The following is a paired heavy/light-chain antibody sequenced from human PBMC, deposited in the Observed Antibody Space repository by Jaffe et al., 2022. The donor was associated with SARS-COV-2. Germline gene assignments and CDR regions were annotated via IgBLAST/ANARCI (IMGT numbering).Heavy chain of an antibody. Sequence: EVQLVESGGGLVKPGGSLRLSCAASGFTFSNAWMSWVRQAPGKGLEWVGRIKSKTDGGTTDYAAPVKGRFTISRDDSKNTLYLQMNSLKTEDTAVYYCTTDEGPARIVGATTVYYYYYGMDVWGQGTTVTVSS. D-gene: IGHD1-26*01. CDR2: IKSKTDGGTT. J-gene: IGHJ6*02. V-gene: IGHV3-15*01. CDR1: GFTFSNAW. CDR3: TTDEGPARIVGATTVYYYYYGMDV.
Light chain of an antibody. CDR2: QDS. V-gene: IGLV3-1*01. CDR3: QAWDSARV. Sequence: SYELTQPPSVSVSPGQTASITCSGDKLGDKYACWYQQKPGQSPVLVIYQDSKRPSGIPERFSGSNSGNTATLTISGTQAMDEADYYCQAWDSARVFGGGTKLTVL. CDR1: KLGDKY. J-gene: IGLJ2*01.